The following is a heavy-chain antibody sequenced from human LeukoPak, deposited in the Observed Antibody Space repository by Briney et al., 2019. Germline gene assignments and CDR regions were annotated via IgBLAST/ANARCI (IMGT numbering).Heavy chain of an antibody. D-gene: IGHD1-26*01. CDR2: IYHSGST. CDR1: GGSISSGGYY. CDR3: ASTWELREAFFDP. Sequence: PSQTLSLTCTVSGGSISSGGYYWSWIRQPPGKGLEWIGYIYHSGSTYYNPSLKSRVTISVDRSKNQFSLKLSSVTAADTAVYYCASTWELREAFFDPWGQGTLVTVSS. J-gene: IGHJ5*02. V-gene: IGHV4-30-2*01.